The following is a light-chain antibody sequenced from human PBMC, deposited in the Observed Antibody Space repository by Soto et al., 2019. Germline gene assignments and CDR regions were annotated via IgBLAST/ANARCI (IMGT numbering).Light chain of an antibody. CDR3: QQTFRIVYT. CDR1: QSISNF. CDR2: AAT. Sequence: DIQMTQSPSSLSASVGDRVTITCRASQSISNFLNWYQQKPGKAPNLLIYAATTLQTGVPSRFSGNGSETDFSLTITGLRPEDLGTYYCQQTFRIVYTFAPGTKVDIK. V-gene: IGKV1-39*01. J-gene: IGKJ2*01.